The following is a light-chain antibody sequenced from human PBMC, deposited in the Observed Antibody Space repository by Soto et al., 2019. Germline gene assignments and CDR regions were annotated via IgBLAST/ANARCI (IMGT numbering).Light chain of an antibody. CDR2: EVN. V-gene: IGLV2-23*02. CDR1: SSNVGGYNF. J-gene: IGLJ2*01. CDR3: CSYGGDRI. Sequence: QSVLTQPASVSGSPGQSIAISCTGTSSNVGGYNFVSWYQRHPGKAPKLLIYEVNKRPSGVSNRFSGSKSDNTASLTISGLQAEDEADYYCCSYGGDRIFGGGTKLTVL.